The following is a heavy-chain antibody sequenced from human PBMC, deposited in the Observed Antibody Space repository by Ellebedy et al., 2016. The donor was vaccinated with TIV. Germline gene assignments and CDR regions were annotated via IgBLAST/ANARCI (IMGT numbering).Heavy chain of an antibody. J-gene: IGHJ6*02. CDR2: ISGSGGST. CDR3: AAAGRPYDYNSMDL. D-gene: IGHD3-10*01. CDR1: GFTFSNYA. V-gene: IGHV3-23*01. Sequence: GGSLRLSCAASGFTFSNYAMSWVRQAPGKGLEWVSGISGSGGSTYYADSVKGRFTISRENAKNSFFLQMDTLRAEDTAVYYCAAAGRPYDYNSMDLWGQGTTVTVSS.